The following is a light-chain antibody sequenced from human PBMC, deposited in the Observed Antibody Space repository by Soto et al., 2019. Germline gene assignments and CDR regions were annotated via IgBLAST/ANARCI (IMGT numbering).Light chain of an antibody. V-gene: IGKV1-27*01. CDR2: AAS. CDR3: QKYNRPPHT. CDR1: QGISND. Sequence: DIEMTQSPSSLSASVGDRVTITCRASQGISNDLAWYQQKPGKVPKLLIYAASTLQPGVPARFSGSGSGTDFTLTISSLQPEDVATYYCQKYNRPPHTFGQGTQLE. J-gene: IGKJ5*01.